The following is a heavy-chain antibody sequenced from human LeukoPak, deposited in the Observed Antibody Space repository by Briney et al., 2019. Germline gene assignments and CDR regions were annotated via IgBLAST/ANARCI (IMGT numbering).Heavy chain of an antibody. CDR2: ISYDGSNK. CDR3: ARENIAARPFYGMDV. Sequence: PGGSLRLSCVASGFPFSSYAMHWVRQAPGKGLEWVAVISYDGSNKYYADSVRGRFTISRDNSKNTLYLQMNSLRAEDTAVYYCARENIAARPFYGMDVWGQGTTVTVSS. CDR1: GFPFSSYA. J-gene: IGHJ6*02. V-gene: IGHV3-30-3*01. D-gene: IGHD6-6*01.